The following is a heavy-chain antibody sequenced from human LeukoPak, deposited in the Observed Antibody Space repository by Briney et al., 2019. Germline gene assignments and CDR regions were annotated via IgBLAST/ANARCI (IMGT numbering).Heavy chain of an antibody. V-gene: IGHV3-48*01. CDR1: GFTFSSYS. D-gene: IGHD2-2*01. CDR2: ISSSSSTI. Sequence: PGGSLSLSCAASGFTFSSYSMNWVRQAQGKGLGWDSYISSSSSTIYYADSVKGRFTISRDNAKNSLYLQMNSLRAEDTAVYYCAREPIVVVPAAKGGDYMDVRGKGTTVTVSS. J-gene: IGHJ6*03. CDR3: AREPIVVVPAAKGGDYMDV.